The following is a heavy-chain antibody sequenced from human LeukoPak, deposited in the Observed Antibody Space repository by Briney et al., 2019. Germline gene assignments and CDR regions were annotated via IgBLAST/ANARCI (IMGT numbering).Heavy chain of an antibody. CDR2: IYYSGST. Sequence: PSETLSLTCTVSGGSISSYYWSWIRQPPGKGLEWIGYIYYSGSTNYNPSLKSRVTISVKTSKNQFSLKLRSVTTADTAVYYCARVTGYTIEDYFDYWGQGTLVTVSS. D-gene: IGHD3-9*01. CDR3: ARVTGYTIEDYFDY. V-gene: IGHV4-59*01. CDR1: GGSISSYY. J-gene: IGHJ4*02.